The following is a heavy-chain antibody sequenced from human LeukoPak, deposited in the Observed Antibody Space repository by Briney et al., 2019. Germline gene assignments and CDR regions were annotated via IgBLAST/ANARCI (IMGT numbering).Heavy chain of an antibody. CDR2: IYYSGST. D-gene: IGHD3-10*01. J-gene: IGHJ3*02. V-gene: IGHV4-59*01. CDR3: ARDTDSVDAFDI. Sequence: SETLPLTCTVSGGSISSYYWSWIRQPPGKGLEWIGYIYYSGSTNYNPSLKSRVTISVDTSKNQFSLKLSSVTAADTAVYYCARDTDSVDAFDIWGQGTMVTVSS. CDR1: GGSISSYY.